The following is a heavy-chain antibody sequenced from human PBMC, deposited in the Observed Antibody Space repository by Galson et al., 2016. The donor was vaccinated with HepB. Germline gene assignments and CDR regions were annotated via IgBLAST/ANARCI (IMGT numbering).Heavy chain of an antibody. CDR2: ISYDGNNK. J-gene: IGHJ4*02. CDR1: GFTFSSYA. D-gene: IGHD6-19*01. Sequence: SLRLSCAASGFTFSSYAMHWVRQAPGKGLEWVAIISYDGNNKYYADSVKGRFTISRDNSKNTLFLQMNSLRAEDTAVYYCVREAYEEQWLVHDYWGQGTLVTVSS. V-gene: IGHV3-30-3*01. CDR3: VREAYEEQWLVHDY.